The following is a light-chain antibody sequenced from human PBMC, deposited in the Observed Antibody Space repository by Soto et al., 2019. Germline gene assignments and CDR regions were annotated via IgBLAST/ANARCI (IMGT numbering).Light chain of an antibody. J-gene: IGKJ2*01. CDR1: QSVTSK. V-gene: IGKV3-15*01. CDR2: GAS. CDR3: QQYNNWPYT. Sequence: ERVMTQSPATLSVSPGERATLSCRASQSVTSKLVWYQQKPGQAPRLLIYGASTRATGIPARFSGSGSGTEFTLTISSLQSEDFAVYYCQQYNNWPYTFGQGTKLEIK.